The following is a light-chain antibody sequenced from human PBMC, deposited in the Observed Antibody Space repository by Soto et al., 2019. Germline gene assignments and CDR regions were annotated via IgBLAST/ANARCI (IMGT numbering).Light chain of an antibody. CDR1: QSVSSN. Sequence: EIVLTQSPATLSLSPGERATLSCRASQSVSSNLAWYQQKPGQAPRLLIFDASSRATGIPARFSGSGSGTDFILTISSLEPEDFAVYYCQQYDKWPRTFGQGTKVDIK. CDR3: QQYDKWPRT. CDR2: DAS. V-gene: IGKV3-11*01. J-gene: IGKJ1*01.